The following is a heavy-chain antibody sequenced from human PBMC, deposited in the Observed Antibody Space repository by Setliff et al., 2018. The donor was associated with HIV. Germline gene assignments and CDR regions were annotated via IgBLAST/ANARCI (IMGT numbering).Heavy chain of an antibody. D-gene: IGHD6-13*01. J-gene: IGHJ3*01. V-gene: IGHV5-51*01. CDR3: ARHRHTAAGTLDAFDL. Sequence: GESLKISCKGSEYSFTSHWIGWVRQMPGKGLEWLGIIHPVDSDARYSPSFQGQVTMSVDNSINTAYLQWGSLKASDTAFYYCARHRHTAAGTLDAFDLWGQGTMVTVSS. CDR2: IHPVDSDA. CDR1: EYSFTSHW.